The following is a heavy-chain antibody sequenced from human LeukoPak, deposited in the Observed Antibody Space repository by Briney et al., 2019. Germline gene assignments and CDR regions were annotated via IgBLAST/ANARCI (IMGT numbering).Heavy chain of an antibody. D-gene: IGHD3-16*02. Sequence: GGSLRLSCAASGFTFSSYAMHWVRQAPGKGLEWVAVISYGGSNKYYADSVKGRFTISRDNSKNTLYLQMNSLRAEDTAVYYCARAKGRYDYVWGSYRKNWFDPWGQGTLVTVSS. CDR1: GFTFSSYA. CDR3: ARAKGRYDYVWGSYRKNWFDP. J-gene: IGHJ5*02. V-gene: IGHV3-30*04. CDR2: ISYGGSNK.